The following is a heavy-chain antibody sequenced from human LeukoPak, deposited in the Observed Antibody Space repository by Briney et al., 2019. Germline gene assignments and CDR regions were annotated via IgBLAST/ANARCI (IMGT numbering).Heavy chain of an antibody. CDR2: IYHSGST. CDR1: GGSISSSNW. V-gene: IGHV4-4*02. CDR3: AGEAIRGVIIIPHNWFDP. J-gene: IGHJ5*02. Sequence: SGTLSLTCAVSGGSISSSNWWSWVRQPPGKGLEWIGEIYHSGSTNYNPSLKSRVTISVDKSKNQFSLKLSSVTAADTAVYYCAGEAIRGVIIIPHNWFDPWGQGTLVTVSS. D-gene: IGHD3-10*01.